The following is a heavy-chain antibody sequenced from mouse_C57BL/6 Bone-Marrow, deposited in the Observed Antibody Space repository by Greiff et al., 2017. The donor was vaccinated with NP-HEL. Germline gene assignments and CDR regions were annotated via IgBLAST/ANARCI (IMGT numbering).Heavy chain of an antibody. Sequence: QVHVKQSGAELARPGASVKLSCKASGYTFTSYGISWVKQRTGQGLEWIGEIYPRSGNTYYNEKFKGKATLTADKSSSTAYMELRSLTSEDSAVYFCAREDDYDGSGFDYWGQGTTLTVSS. J-gene: IGHJ2*01. CDR1: GYTFTSYG. CDR3: AREDDYDGSGFDY. D-gene: IGHD1-1*01. CDR2: IYPRSGNT. V-gene: IGHV1-81*01.